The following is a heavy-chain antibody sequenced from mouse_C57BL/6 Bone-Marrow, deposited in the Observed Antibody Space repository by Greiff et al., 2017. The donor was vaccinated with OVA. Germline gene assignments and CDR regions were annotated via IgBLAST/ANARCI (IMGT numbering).Heavy chain of an antibody. CDR2: ISSGSSTI. J-gene: IGHJ3*01. D-gene: IGHD1-1*01. CDR3: ARPPYYYGSSPWFAY. V-gene: IGHV5-17*01. Sequence: EVKLQESGGGLVKPGGSLKLSCAASGFTFSDYGMHWVRQAPEKGLEWVAYISSGSSTIYYADTVKGRFTISRDNAKNTLFLQMTSLRSEDTAMYYCARPPYYYGSSPWFAYWGQGTLVTVSA. CDR1: GFTFSDYG.